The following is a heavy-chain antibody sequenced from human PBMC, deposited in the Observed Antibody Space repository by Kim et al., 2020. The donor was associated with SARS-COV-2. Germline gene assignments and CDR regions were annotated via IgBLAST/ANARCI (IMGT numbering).Heavy chain of an antibody. Sequence: GGSLRLSCAASGFTFSSYGMHWVRQAPGKGLEWVAVIWYDGSNKYYADSVKGRFTISRDNSKNTLYLQMNSLRAEDTAVYYCAKARYMTTVTYYFDYWVQGTLVTVSS. CDR2: IWYDGSNK. J-gene: IGHJ4*02. CDR1: GFTFSSYG. D-gene: IGHD4-17*01. CDR3: AKARYMTTVTYYFDY. V-gene: IGHV3-33*06.